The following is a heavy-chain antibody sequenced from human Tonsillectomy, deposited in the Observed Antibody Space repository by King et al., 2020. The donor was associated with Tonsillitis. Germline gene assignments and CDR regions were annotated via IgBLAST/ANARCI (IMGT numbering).Heavy chain of an antibody. D-gene: IGHD1-14*01. Sequence: QLQESGPRLVKPSETLSLTCDVFGYSISNGYYWGWIRQPPGKGLEWIGSISHSGSAFYNPSLKSRVSISVDTSKNQFSLKLTSVTAADTAVYLCARPGYNGDWMVPLDYWGQGILVTVSS. V-gene: IGHV4-38-2*01. CDR2: ISHSGSA. J-gene: IGHJ4*02. CDR3: ARPGYNGDWMVPLDY. CDR1: GYSISNGYY.